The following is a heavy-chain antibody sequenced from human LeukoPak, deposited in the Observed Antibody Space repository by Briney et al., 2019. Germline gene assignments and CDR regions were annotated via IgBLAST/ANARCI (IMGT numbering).Heavy chain of an antibody. J-gene: IGHJ4*02. CDR2: ISAGGGNT. CDR1: GFTFSTYG. Sequence: GGSLRLSCAASGFTFSTYGMNWVRQAPGKGLEWVSAISAGGGNTYYADSVKGRFTISRDNSKNTLFLEMNSLRAEDAAVYYCAKEYSVRNQFDYWGQGTLVAVSS. D-gene: IGHD1-14*01. CDR3: AKEYSVRNQFDY. V-gene: IGHV3-23*01.